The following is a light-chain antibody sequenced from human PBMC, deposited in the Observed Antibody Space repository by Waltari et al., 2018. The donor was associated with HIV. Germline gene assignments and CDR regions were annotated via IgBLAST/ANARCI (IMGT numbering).Light chain of an antibody. CDR2: SAS. J-gene: IGKJ1*01. Sequence: DIQMTQSPSSLSASVEDRVTITCRASQTVRTRLAWYQQRPGKAPRLLIYSASSLENEAPSRFSGSGSGTVFTLTINSLQPDDFATYYCQQYYSDSATFGQGTRV. CDR3: QQYYSDSAT. CDR1: QTVRTR. V-gene: IGKV1-5*03.